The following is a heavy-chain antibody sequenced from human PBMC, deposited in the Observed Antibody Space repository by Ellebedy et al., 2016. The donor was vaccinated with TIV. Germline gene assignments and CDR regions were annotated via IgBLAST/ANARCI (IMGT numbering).Heavy chain of an antibody. J-gene: IGHJ4*02. V-gene: IGHV1-18*01. CDR2: ISAYNGNT. CDR1: GYTFTSYG. D-gene: IGHD6-6*01. CDR3: ARVASSFDAYYFDY. Sequence: AASVKVSCKASGYTFTSYGISWVRQAPGQGLEWMGWISAYNGNTNYAQKLQGRVTMTTDTSTSTAYMELRSLRSDDTAVYYCARVASSFDAYYFDYWGQGTLVTVSS.